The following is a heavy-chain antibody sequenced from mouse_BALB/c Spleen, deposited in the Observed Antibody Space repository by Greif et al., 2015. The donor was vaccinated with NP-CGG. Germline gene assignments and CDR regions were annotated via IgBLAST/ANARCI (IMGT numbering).Heavy chain of an antibody. V-gene: IGHV5-17*02. D-gene: IGHD4-1*01. CDR3: ARSVWEGYFDY. CDR2: ISSGSSTI. Sequence: EVMLVESGGGLVQPGGSRKLSCAASGFTFSSFGMHWVRQAPEKGLEWVAYISSGSSTIYYADTVKGRFTISRDNPKNTLFLQMTSLRSEDTAMYYCARSVWEGYFDYWGQGTTLTVSS. CDR1: GFTFSSFG. J-gene: IGHJ2*01.